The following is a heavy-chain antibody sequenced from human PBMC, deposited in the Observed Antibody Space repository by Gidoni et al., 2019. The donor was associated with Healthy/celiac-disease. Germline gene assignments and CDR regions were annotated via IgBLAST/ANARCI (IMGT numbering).Heavy chain of an antibody. CDR2: ISYDGSNK. Sequence: QVQLVESGGGVVQPGRSLRLSCAASGFTFSSYGMHGVRQAPGKGLGWVAVISYDGSNKYYADSVKGRFTISRDNSKNTLYLQMNSLRAEDTAVYYGARSGYYNDFDYWGQGTLVTVSS. CDR3: ARSGYYNDFDY. J-gene: IGHJ4*02. D-gene: IGHD3-3*01. V-gene: IGHV3-30*03. CDR1: GFTFSSYG.